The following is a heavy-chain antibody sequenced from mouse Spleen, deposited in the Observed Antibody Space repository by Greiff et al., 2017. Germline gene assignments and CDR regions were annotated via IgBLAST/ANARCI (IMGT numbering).Heavy chain of an antibody. CDR1: GFTFSDYG. CDR3: ARNYRYDGLAY. J-gene: IGHJ3*01. D-gene: IGHD2-14*01. CDR2: ISSGSSTI. Sequence: EVKVVESGGGLVKPGGSLKLSCAASGFTFSDYGMHWVRQAPEKGLEWVAYISSGSSTIYYADTVKGRFTISRDNAKNTLFLQMTSLRSEDTAMYYCARNYRYDGLAYWGQGTLVTVSA. V-gene: IGHV5-17*01.